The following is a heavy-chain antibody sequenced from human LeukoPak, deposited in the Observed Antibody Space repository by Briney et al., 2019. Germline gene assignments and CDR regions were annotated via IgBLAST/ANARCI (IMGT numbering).Heavy chain of an antibody. CDR1: GFAVSSNF. CDR2: IKQDGSEK. V-gene: IGHV3-7*01. Sequence: PGGSLRLSCAASGFAVSSNFINWVRQAPGKGLEWVANIKQDGSEKYYVDSVKGRFTISRDNAKNSLYLQMNSLRAEDTAVYYCARDSSILTGYHYYYMDVWGKGTTVTVSS. J-gene: IGHJ6*03. CDR3: ARDSSILTGYHYYYMDV. D-gene: IGHD3-9*01.